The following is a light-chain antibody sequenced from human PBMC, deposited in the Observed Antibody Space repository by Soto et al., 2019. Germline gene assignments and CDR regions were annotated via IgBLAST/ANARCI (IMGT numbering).Light chain of an antibody. Sequence: EIVMTQSPATLSVSPGERATLSCRASQSVSSNLAWYQQNPGQAPMLLIYGASTRATGIPARFSGSGSGTEFTLTISSLQSEDFAVYYCQQYNNWPLTFGGGTKVEIK. CDR2: GAS. V-gene: IGKV3D-15*01. CDR1: QSVSSN. CDR3: QQYNNWPLT. J-gene: IGKJ4*01.